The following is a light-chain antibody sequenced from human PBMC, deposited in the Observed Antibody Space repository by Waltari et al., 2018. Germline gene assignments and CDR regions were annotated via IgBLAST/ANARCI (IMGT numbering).Light chain of an antibody. CDR3: LQYLSSPHT. CDR1: HSISSSF. J-gene: IGKJ2*01. CDR2: DTF. Sequence: EIVLTQSPATLSLSPGERATLSCRASHSISSSFLAWYQQKPGQAPRLLIYDTFSRALGIPDRFSGGGSGTDFTLTISRLEPEDFVVYYCLQYLSSPHTFGQGTKLEIK. V-gene: IGKV3-20*01.